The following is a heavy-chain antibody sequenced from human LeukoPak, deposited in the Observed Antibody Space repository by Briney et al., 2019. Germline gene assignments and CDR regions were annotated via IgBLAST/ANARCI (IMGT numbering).Heavy chain of an antibody. V-gene: IGHV1-46*01. CDR2: INPNGGST. CDR3: ARDPAYDSSGYPFDY. J-gene: IGHJ4*02. D-gene: IGHD3-22*01. CDR1: GYTFTSYY. Sequence: ASVKVSCKASGYTFTSYYMHWVRQAPGQGLEGMGIINPNGGSTSYAQKFQGRVTMTRDTSTSTVYMELSSLRSEDTAVYYCARDPAYDSSGYPFDYWGQGTLVTVSS.